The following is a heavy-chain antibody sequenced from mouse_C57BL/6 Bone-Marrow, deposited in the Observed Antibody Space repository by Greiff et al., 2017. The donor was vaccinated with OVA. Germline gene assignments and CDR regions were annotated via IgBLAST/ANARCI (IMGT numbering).Heavy chain of an antibody. V-gene: IGHV1-19*01. J-gene: IGHJ1*03. CDR1: GYTFTDYY. CDR2: INPYNGGT. D-gene: IGHD2-12*01. CDR3: DLLYPYWYFDV. Sequence: VQLKESGPVLVKPGASVKMSCKASGYTFTDYYMNWVKQSHGKSLEWIGVINPYNGGTSYNQKFKGKATLTVDKSSSTAYMELNSLTSEDSAVYYCDLLYPYWYFDVWGTGTTVTVSS.